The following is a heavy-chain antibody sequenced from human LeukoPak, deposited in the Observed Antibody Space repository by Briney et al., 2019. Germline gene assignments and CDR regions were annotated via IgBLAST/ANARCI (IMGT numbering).Heavy chain of an antibody. D-gene: IGHD6-13*01. CDR3: ASTRQLVLAFDI. CDR1: GGSISSGGYS. J-gene: IGHJ3*02. CDR2: IYHSGST. Sequence: SETLSLTCAVSGGSISSGGYSWSWIRQPPGKGLEWIGYIYHSGSTYYNPSLKSRVTISVDRSKNQFSLKLSSVTAADTAVYYCASTRQLVLAFDIWGQGTMVTVSS. V-gene: IGHV4-30-2*01.